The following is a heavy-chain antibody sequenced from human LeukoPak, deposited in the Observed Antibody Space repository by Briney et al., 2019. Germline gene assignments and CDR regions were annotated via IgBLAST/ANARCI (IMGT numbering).Heavy chain of an antibody. V-gene: IGHV1-2*02. CDR2: INPNSGGT. D-gene: IGHD3-10*01. CDR1: GYTFTGYY. Sequence: ASVKVSCKASGYTFTGYYMHWVRQAPGQGLEWMGWINPNSGGTNYAQKFQGRVTMTRDTSISTAYMELSRLRSDDTAVYYCARDPTYYYGSGSYYNVFDYWGQGTLVTVSS. J-gene: IGHJ4*02. CDR3: ARDPTYYYGSGSYYNVFDY.